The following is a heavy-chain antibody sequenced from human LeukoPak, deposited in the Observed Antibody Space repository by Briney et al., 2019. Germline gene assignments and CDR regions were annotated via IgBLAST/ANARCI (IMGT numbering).Heavy chain of an antibody. CDR1: GFTVSSNY. CDR2: IYSGGST. D-gene: IGHD4-17*01. Sequence: PGRSLRLSCAASGFTVSSNYMSWVRQAPGKGLEWVSVIYSGGSTYYADSVKGRFTISRDNSKNTLYLQMNSLRAEDTAVYYCARVDYGDYVFYYWGQGTVVTVSS. V-gene: IGHV3-66*01. CDR3: ARVDYGDYVFYY. J-gene: IGHJ4*02.